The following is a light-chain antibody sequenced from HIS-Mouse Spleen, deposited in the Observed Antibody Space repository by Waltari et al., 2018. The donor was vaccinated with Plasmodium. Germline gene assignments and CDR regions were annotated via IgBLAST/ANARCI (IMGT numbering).Light chain of an antibody. CDR3: QAWDSSTWV. CDR1: KLGDKY. J-gene: IGLJ3*02. Sequence: SYELTQPPSVSVSPGQTASITCSGDKLGDKYACWYQQKPGISERFSGSNSGNTATLTISGTQAMDEADYYCQAWDSSTWVFGGGTKLTVL. V-gene: IGLV3-1*01.